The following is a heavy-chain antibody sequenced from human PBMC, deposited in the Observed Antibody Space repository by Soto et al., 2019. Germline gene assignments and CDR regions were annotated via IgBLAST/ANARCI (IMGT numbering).Heavy chain of an antibody. D-gene: IGHD3-10*01. CDR3: VRTSHYGSGSWNFDF. CDR2: TRNKANGYST. J-gene: IGHJ4*02. V-gene: IGHV3-72*01. CDR1: GFTLSDHY. Sequence: EVQLVESGGGLVQPGGSLRLSCAASGFTLSDHYMDWVRQAPGRGLEWVGRTRNKANGYSTEYAAAVKGRFIGSSDDSLNSLYLQMNSLKTEDTAVYYCVRTSHYGSGSWNFDFWGQGTLVTVSS.